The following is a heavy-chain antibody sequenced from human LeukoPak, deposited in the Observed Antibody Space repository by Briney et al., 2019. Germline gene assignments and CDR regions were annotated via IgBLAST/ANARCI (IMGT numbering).Heavy chain of an antibody. CDR2: IYYRVTS. Sequence: SETLSLTRTVSGDSISTYYWSWIRQPPGKGLEWIGYIYYRVTSDYNPSLKSRVTMSVDMSTRQISLKLSSVTAADTAVYYCARAVGGDGSGSLWGPGTLVTVSS. CDR1: GDSISTYY. CDR3: ARAVGGDGSGSL. D-gene: IGHD3-10*01. J-gene: IGHJ4*02. V-gene: IGHV4-59*01.